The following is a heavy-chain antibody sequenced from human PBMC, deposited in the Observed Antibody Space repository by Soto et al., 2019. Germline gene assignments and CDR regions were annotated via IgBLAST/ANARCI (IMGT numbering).Heavy chain of an antibody. V-gene: IGHV3-15*07. D-gene: IGHD2-21*02. J-gene: IGHJ4*01. CDR3: STSDSPIFDY. Sequence: GGSLRLSCAASGFTFNNARMNWVRQAPGKGLEWVGRIRSKSEGETVDYAAPVKGRFTISRDDSKDTVYLQMDNLQTEDTGVYFCSTSDSPIFDYCGQGTLVTAPQ. CDR2: IRSKSEGETV. CDR1: GFTFNNAR.